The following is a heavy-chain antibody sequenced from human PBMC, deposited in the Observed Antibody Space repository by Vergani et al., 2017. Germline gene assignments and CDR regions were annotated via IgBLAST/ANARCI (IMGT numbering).Heavy chain of an antibody. V-gene: IGHV4-39*01. CDR3: ARARCGGACFMSNWLDT. CDR1: GGSISSSSYY. J-gene: IGHJ5*02. CDR2: IYYSGST. D-gene: IGHD2-21*02. Sequence: QLQLQESGPGLVKPSETLSLTCTVSGGSISSSSYYWGWIRQPPGKGLEWIGSIYYSGSTYYNPSLKSRVTISVDTSKNQFSLKLSSVTAADTAVYYCARARCGGACFMSNWLDTWGQGTLVSVSS.